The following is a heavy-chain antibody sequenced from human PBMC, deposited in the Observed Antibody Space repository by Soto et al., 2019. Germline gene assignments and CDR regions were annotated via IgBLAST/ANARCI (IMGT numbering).Heavy chain of an antibody. CDR1: GFSLSTYHMG. V-gene: IGHV2-5*02. J-gene: IGHJ4*02. D-gene: IGHD4-17*01. CDR2: IYWDDDK. Sequence: QITLKESGPTLVRPAQTLTLTCDFSGFSLSTYHMGVAWIRQPPGKALDWLALIYWDDDKRYSPSLKDRLALSKDTSSNQVVLTITNIDPGDSATYFCAHAGDYDLLTFDHWGPGTLVTVSS. CDR3: AHAGDYDLLTFDH.